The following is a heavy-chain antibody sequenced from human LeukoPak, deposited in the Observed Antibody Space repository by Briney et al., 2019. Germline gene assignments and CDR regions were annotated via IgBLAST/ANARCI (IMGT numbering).Heavy chain of an antibody. CDR1: GYTFTGYY. D-gene: IGHD3-9*01. CDR2: INPNSGGT. J-gene: IGHJ4*02. V-gene: IGHV1-2*02. CDR3: ARSPDILTGEKFDY. Sequence: ASVRVSCKASGYTFTGYYMHWVRQAPGQGLEWMGWINPNSGGTNYAQKFQDRVTMTRDTSISTVYMELSRLRSDDTAVYYCARSPDILTGEKFDYWGQGTLVTVSS.